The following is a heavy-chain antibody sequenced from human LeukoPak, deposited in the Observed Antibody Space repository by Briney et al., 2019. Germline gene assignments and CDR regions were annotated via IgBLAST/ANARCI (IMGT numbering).Heavy chain of an antibody. J-gene: IGHJ4*02. Sequence: PGGSLRLSCAASGFTFSSYGMHWVRQAPGKGLEWVAVIWYDGSNKYYADSVKGRFTISRDNSKNTLYLQMNSLRAEDTAVYYCARGTARYCSSTSCQEGYFDYWGQGTLVTVSS. CDR3: ARGTARYCSSTSCQEGYFDY. D-gene: IGHD2-2*01. V-gene: IGHV3-33*01. CDR2: IWYDGSNK. CDR1: GFTFSSYG.